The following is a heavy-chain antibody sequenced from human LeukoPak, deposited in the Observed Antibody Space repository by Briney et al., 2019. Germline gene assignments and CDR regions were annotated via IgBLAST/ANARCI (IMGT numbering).Heavy chain of an antibody. CDR1: GGTFSSYA. CDR2: INPNSGGT. D-gene: IGHD3-3*01. J-gene: IGHJ6*03. Sequence: ASVKVSCKASGGTFSSYAISWVRQAPGQGLEWMGWINPNSGGTNYAQKLQGRVTITADESTSTAYMELSSLRSEDTAVYYCARGATIFGVVIIRYYYMDVWGKGTTVTVSS. V-gene: IGHV1-69*01. CDR3: ARGATIFGVVIIRYYYMDV.